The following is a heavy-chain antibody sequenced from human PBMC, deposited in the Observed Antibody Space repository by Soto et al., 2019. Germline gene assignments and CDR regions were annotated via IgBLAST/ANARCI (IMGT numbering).Heavy chain of an antibody. D-gene: IGHD3-22*01. CDR1: GGSISIGDYY. CDR3: ARVRDDSSGYYLSL. CDR2: IYYSGST. Sequence: PSDTLSLTCTVSGGSISIGDYYWSWILHPPGKGLEWIGYIYYSGSTYYNPSLKSRVTISVDTSKNQFSLKLSSVTAADTAVYYCARVRDDSSGYYLSLWGQGTLVTVSS. J-gene: IGHJ4*02. V-gene: IGHV4-30-4*02.